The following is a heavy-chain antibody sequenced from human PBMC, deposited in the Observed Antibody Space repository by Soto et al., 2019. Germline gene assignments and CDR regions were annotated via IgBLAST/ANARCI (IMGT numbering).Heavy chain of an antibody. CDR2: MNPNSGNT. D-gene: IGHD3-10*01. CDR1: GYTLTSYD. Sequence: ASVKVSCKASGYTLTSYDINWVRQATGQGLEWMGWMNPNSGNTGYAQKFQGRVTMTRNTSISTAYMELSSLRSEDTAVYYCARGVLLWFGGPSGYMDVWGKGTTVTVSS. J-gene: IGHJ6*03. V-gene: IGHV1-8*01. CDR3: ARGVLLWFGGPSGYMDV.